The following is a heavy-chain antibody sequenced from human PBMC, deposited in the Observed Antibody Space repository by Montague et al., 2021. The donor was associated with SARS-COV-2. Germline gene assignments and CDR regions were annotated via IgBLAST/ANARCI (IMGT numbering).Heavy chain of an antibody. Sequence: SETLSLTCAVYGGSLSGYYWSRIRQPPGKGLEWIGEINHSGSTNYNPSLKSRVTISVDTSKNQFSLKLSSVTAADTAVYYCARGLRLLWFGELNFWFDPWGQGTLVTVSS. CDR3: ARGLRLLWFGELNFWFDP. CDR1: GGSLSGYY. V-gene: IGHV4-34*01. CDR2: INHSGST. J-gene: IGHJ5*02. D-gene: IGHD3-10*01.